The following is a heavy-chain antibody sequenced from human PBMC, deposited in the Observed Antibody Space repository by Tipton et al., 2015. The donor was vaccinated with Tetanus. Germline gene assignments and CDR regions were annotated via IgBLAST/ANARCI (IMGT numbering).Heavy chain of an antibody. CDR2: MNQDGSEI. D-gene: IGHD1-26*01. CDR3: ARLDSGSYPGWFDP. V-gene: IGHV3-7*03. Sequence: SLRLSCAASGFTFSNSWMTWVRQAPGKWLEWVANMNQDGSEIYYVDSVKGRFTISRDNAKRSLYLQMNSLRPDDTGVYFCARLDSGSYPGWFDPWGQGTRLTVSS. CDR1: GFTFSNSW. J-gene: IGHJ5*02.